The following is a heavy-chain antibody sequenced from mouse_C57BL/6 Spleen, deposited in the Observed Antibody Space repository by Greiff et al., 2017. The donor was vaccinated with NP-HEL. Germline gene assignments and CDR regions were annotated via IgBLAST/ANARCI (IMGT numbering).Heavy chain of an antibody. J-gene: IGHJ4*01. D-gene: IGHD2-3*01. CDR2: IYPGNSDT. Sequence: EVQLQQSGTVLARPGASVKMSCKTSGYTFTSYWMHWVKQRPGQGLEWIGAIYPGNSDTSYNQKFKGKAKLTAVTSASTAYMELSSLTNEDSAVYNCTRSDGYPYYYAMDYWGQGTSVTVSS. CDR3: TRSDGYPYYYAMDY. V-gene: IGHV1-5*01. CDR1: GYTFTSYW.